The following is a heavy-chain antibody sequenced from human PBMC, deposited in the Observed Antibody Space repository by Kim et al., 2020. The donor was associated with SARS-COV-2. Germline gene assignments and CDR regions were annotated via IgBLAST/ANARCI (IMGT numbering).Heavy chain of an antibody. CDR1: GFTFSSYA. D-gene: IGHD6-19*01. CDR2: ISYDGSNK. Sequence: GGSLRLSCAASGFTFSSYAMHWVRQAPGKGLEWVAVISYDGSNKYYADSVKGRFTISRDNSKNTLYLQMNSLRAEDTAVYYCAREISSGWTYYYYGMDV. CDR3: AREISSGWTYYYYGMDV. V-gene: IGHV3-30*04. J-gene: IGHJ6*01.